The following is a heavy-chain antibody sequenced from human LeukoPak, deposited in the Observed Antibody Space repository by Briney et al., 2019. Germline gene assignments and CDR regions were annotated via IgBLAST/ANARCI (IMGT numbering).Heavy chain of an antibody. CDR3: AKGSRTYFKWLDP. D-gene: IGHD6-13*01. J-gene: IGHJ5*02. CDR2: ISYDGSNK. CDR1: GFTFSSYA. V-gene: IGHV3-30*04. Sequence: PGRPLRLSCAASGFTFSSYAMHWVRQAPGKGLEWVAVISYDGSNKYYADSVKGRFTISRDNSKNTLYLQMNSLRPEDTAVYYCAKGSRTYFKWLDPWGQGTLVTVSS.